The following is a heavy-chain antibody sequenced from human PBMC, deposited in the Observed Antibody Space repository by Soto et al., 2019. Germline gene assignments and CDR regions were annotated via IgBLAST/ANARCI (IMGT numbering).Heavy chain of an antibody. CDR3: ARGGTWKY. V-gene: IGHV4-38-2*01. Sequence: SETLSLTCDVSGYSISSGYFWGWIRQPPGKGLEWIGSIYHSGSTKYNPSLKSRVNMSVDTSKNQFSLKLSSVTAADTAVYYCARGGTWKYWGQGTKVTVYS. J-gene: IGHJ4*02. CDR1: GYSISSGYF. D-gene: IGHD1-1*01. CDR2: IYHSGST.